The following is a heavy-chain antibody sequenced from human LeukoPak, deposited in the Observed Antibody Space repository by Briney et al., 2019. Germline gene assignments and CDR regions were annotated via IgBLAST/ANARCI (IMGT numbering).Heavy chain of an antibody. CDR1: GFTFDDYA. Sequence: GRSLRLSCAASGFTFDDYAMHWVRQAPGKGLEWVSGISWNSGSIGYADSVKGRFTISRDNAKSSLYLQMNSLRAEDTALYYCAKVGGYYYDSSGYFHYWGQGTLVTVSS. V-gene: IGHV3-9*01. D-gene: IGHD3-22*01. J-gene: IGHJ4*02. CDR2: ISWNSGSI. CDR3: AKVGGYYYDSSGYFHY.